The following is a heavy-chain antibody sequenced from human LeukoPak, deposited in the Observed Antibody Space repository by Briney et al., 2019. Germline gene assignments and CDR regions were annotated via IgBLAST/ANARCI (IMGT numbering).Heavy chain of an antibody. CDR2: INPDGNKK. CDR3: ARDLAYSRLDY. J-gene: IGHJ4*02. CDR1: GLTFSSSW. V-gene: IGHV3-7*01. D-gene: IGHD5-18*01. Sequence: GGSLRLSCAVSGLTFSSSWMDWVRQAPGKGLEWVASINPDGNKKYSADSVKGRFTISRDNTENSLYLQMNSLRVEDTAFYYCARDLAYSRLDYWGQGMLVTVSS.